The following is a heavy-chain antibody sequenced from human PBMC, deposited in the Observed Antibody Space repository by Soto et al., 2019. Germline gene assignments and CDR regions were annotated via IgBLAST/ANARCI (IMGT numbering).Heavy chain of an antibody. CDR3: ARDTYYYGAGSSLGGMDV. V-gene: IGHV3-33*01. CDR1: GFTFSSYG. Sequence: GGSLRLSCAASGFTFSSYGMHWVRQAPGKGLEWVAVIWYDGSNKYYADSVKGRFTISRDNSKNTLYLQMNSLRAEDTAVYYCARDTYYYGAGSSLGGMDVWGQGTTVTVSS. CDR2: IWYDGSNK. J-gene: IGHJ6*02. D-gene: IGHD3-10*01.